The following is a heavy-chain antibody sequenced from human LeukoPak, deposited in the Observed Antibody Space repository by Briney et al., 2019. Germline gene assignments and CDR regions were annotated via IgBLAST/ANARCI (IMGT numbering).Heavy chain of an antibody. CDR1: GFTFSNAW. CDR3: TTRSSPF. V-gene: IGHV3-15*01. J-gene: IGHJ4*02. Sequence: GGSLRLSCAGSGFTFSNAWMNWVRQAPGKGLEWVGCIKSKTDGGTTDYAAPVKGRFTISRDDSKNTLYLQMNSLKTEDTAVYYCTTRSSPFWGQGTLVTVSS. CDR2: IKSKTDGGTT. D-gene: IGHD6-13*01.